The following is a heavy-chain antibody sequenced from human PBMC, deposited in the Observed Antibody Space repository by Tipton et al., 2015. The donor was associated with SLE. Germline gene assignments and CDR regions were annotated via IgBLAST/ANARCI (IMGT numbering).Heavy chain of an antibody. Sequence: TLSLTCTVSGGSISSYYWSWIRQPPGKRLEWIGHVHSSGSTHYNPSLKSRVTISLDTSKNQFSLRMSSVTAADTAVYYCARGGYDILTGSKRFDPWGQGILVTVSS. CDR3: ARGGYDILTGSKRFDP. V-gene: IGHV4-59*01. D-gene: IGHD3-9*01. CDR2: VHSSGST. CDR1: GGSISSYY. J-gene: IGHJ5*02.